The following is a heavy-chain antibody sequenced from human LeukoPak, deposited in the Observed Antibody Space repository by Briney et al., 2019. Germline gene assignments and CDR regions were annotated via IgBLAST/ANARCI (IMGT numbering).Heavy chain of an antibody. CDR1: GFTFSSYG. J-gene: IGHJ4*02. Sequence: GVSLRLSCAASGFTFSSYGMHGVRQAPGKGLEGVAVIWYYGSNKYYADSVKGRFTISRDNSKNTLYLQIKSLRAEDTAVYYCVRDRPDVWGQGTLVTVSS. CDR3: VRDRPDV. V-gene: IGHV3-33*01. CDR2: IWYYGSNK.